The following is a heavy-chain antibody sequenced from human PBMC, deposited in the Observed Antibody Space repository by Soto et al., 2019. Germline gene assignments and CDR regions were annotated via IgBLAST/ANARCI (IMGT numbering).Heavy chain of an antibody. V-gene: IGHV4-30-2*01. J-gene: IGHJ4*02. CDR3: ARGYSSGWNQFDY. D-gene: IGHD6-19*01. Sequence: SETLSLTCTVSGGSISSGGYYWSWIRQPPGKGLEWIGYIYHSGSTYYNPSLKSRVTISVDRSKNQFSLKLSSVTAADTAVYYCARGYSSGWNQFDYWGQGTLVTVSS. CDR2: IYHSGST. CDR1: GGSISSGGYY.